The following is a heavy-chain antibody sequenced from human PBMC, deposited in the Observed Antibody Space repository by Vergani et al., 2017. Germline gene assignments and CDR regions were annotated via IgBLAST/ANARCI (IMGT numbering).Heavy chain of an antibody. D-gene: IGHD6-25*01. CDR1: GFTFSSYA. V-gene: IGHV3-23*01. CDR3: AKGSTAAGRHFDY. Sequence: EVQLLESGGGLVQPGGSLRLSCAASGFTFSSYAMSWVRQAPGKGLEWVSTLSGSGGTTYSADSVKGRFTISRDNSKNTLYLQMNSLRAEETAVYYCAKGSTAAGRHFDYWGQGTLVTVSS. CDR2: LSGSGGTT. J-gene: IGHJ4*02.